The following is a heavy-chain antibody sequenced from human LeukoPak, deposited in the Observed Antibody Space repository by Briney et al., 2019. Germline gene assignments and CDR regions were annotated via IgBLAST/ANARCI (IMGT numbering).Heavy chain of an antibody. CDR3: TTDSGSNGYYYGLDY. D-gene: IGHD3-22*01. J-gene: IGHJ4*02. Sequence: GGSLTLSCAASGFSFSNAWMSWVRQAPGKGLEWVGRIKSKYDGGATDYAAPVKGRFTISRDDSKNTVNLQMNSLKTEDTALYYCTTDSGSNGYYYGLDYWGQGTLVTVSS. V-gene: IGHV3-15*01. CDR2: IKSKYDGGAT. CDR1: GFSFSNAW.